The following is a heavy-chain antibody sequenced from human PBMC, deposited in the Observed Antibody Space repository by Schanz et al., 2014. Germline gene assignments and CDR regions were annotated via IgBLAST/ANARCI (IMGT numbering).Heavy chain of an antibody. CDR2: ISGSSSTK. D-gene: IGHD3-16*01. Sequence: EVQLLESGGGLVQPGGSLRLSCAASGFTFRNYGMSWVRQAPGQGLEWVSYISGSSSTKYYADSVKGRFTISRDNGKNSLYLQKTSVRAENRAGYFCARDYEGDLSPPRHDAFDVWGQGTVVTVSS. V-gene: IGHV3-48*01. J-gene: IGHJ3*01. CDR3: ARDYEGDLSPPRHDAFDV. CDR1: GFTFRNYG.